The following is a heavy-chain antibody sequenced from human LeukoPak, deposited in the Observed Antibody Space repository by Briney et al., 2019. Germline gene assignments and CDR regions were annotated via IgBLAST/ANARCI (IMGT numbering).Heavy chain of an antibody. V-gene: IGHV1-18*01. CDR3: ARVPAYYYDSSGYEAFDI. D-gene: IGHD3-22*01. CDR2: ISAYNGNT. CDR1: GGTFSSYA. Sequence: ASVKVSCKASGGTFSSYAISWVRQAPGQGLEWMGWISAYNGNTNYAQKLQGRVTMTTDTSTSTAYMELRSLRSDDTAVYYCARVPAYYYDSSGYEAFDIWGQGTMVTVSS. J-gene: IGHJ3*02.